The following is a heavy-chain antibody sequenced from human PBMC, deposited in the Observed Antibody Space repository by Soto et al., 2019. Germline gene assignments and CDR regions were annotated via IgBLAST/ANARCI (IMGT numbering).Heavy chain of an antibody. J-gene: IGHJ6*02. D-gene: IGHD6-6*01. V-gene: IGHV3-23*01. CDR2: ISGSGGST. CDR1: GFTFSSNA. CDR3: ANGGAARPDYYYYYGMDV. Sequence: GVSLRLSCAASGFTFSSNAMSRVRQAEWKGLEWVSAISGSGGSTYYADSVKGRFTISRDNSKNTLYLQMNSLRAEDTAVYYCANGGAARPDYYYYYGMDVWGQGTTVTVSS.